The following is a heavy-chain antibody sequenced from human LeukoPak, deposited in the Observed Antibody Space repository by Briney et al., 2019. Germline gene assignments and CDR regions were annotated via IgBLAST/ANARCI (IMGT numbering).Heavy chain of an antibody. CDR3: ARDAPQQANWFDP. Sequence: TSSETLSLTCAVSGGSISSNSYYWGWIRQPPGKGLEWIGSIYYSGSTYYNPSLKSRVTMSVDTSKNQFSLKLSSVTAADTAVYYCARDAPQQANWFDPWGQGTLVTVSS. CDR1: GGSISSNSYY. D-gene: IGHD1-1*01. V-gene: IGHV4-39*07. CDR2: IYYSGST. J-gene: IGHJ5*02.